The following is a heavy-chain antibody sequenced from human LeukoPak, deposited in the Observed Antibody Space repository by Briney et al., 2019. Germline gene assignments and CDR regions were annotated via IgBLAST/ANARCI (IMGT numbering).Heavy chain of an antibody. D-gene: IGHD3-10*01. CDR3: ARDLSGSLYFDY. CDR2: LYISGST. CDR1: GASISSYY. Sequence: SETLCLTCTVSGASISSYYYNWIRQTAGGGRGWIGRLYISGSTYYNPSLKRRVTISVDTSKNQFSLKLSSVPPADTAVYFCARDLSGSLYFDYWGQGVLVTVSS. V-gene: IGHV4-4*07. J-gene: IGHJ4*02.